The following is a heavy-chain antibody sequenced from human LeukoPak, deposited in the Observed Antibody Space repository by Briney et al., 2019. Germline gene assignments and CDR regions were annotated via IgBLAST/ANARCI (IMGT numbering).Heavy chain of an antibody. J-gene: IGHJ6*02. CDR2: FDPEDGET. D-gene: IGHD2-2*01. CDR1: GYTLTELS. CDR3: ATATRVGVVVPAAIQKYYYYYGMDV. Sequence: GASVKVSCKVSGYTLTELSMHWVRQAPGKGLEWMGGFDPEDGETIYAQKFQGRVTMTEDTSTDTAYMELSSLSSEDTAVYYCATATRVGVVVPAAIQKYYYYYGMDVWGQGTTVTVPS. V-gene: IGHV1-24*01.